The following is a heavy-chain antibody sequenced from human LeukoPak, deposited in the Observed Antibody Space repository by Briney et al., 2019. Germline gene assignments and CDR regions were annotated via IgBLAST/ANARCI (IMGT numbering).Heavy chain of an antibody. V-gene: IGHV3-66*01. Sequence: GGSLRLSCAASGFTVSSNYMSWVRQAPGKGLEWVSVIYGGGRTYYADSVKGRFTLSRDKSKNTVYLQMNRVRAEDTAVYYCASDLVGATFLDYWGQGTLVTVSS. D-gene: IGHD1-26*01. CDR3: ASDLVGATFLDY. J-gene: IGHJ4*02. CDR2: IYGGGRT. CDR1: GFTVSSNY.